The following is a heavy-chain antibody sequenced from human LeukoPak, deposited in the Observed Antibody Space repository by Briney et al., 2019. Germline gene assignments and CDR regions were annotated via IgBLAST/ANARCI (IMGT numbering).Heavy chain of an antibody. Sequence: GESLKISCKGSGYSFTSYWIGWVRQMPGKGLEWMGIIYPADSDTRYSPSFQGQVTISADKSTSTAYLQWSSLKASDTAMYYCARPPGYGSGSYSFDHWGQGTLVTVSS. CDR2: IYPADSDT. J-gene: IGHJ4*02. D-gene: IGHD3-10*01. CDR3: ARPPGYGSGSYSFDH. CDR1: GYSFTSYW. V-gene: IGHV5-51*01.